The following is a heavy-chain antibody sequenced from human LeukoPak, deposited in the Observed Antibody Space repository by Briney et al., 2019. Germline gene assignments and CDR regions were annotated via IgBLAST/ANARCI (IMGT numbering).Heavy chain of an antibody. Sequence: GGSLRLSYAASGFTFSSYAMHWVRQAPGKGLEWVAVISYDGSNKYYADSVKGRFTISRDNSKNTLYLQMNSLRAEDTAVYYCARAGYCSSTSCHPFFDYWGQGTLVTVSS. J-gene: IGHJ4*02. CDR2: ISYDGSNK. V-gene: IGHV3-30*01. D-gene: IGHD2-2*01. CDR1: GFTFSSYA. CDR3: ARAGYCSSTSCHPFFDY.